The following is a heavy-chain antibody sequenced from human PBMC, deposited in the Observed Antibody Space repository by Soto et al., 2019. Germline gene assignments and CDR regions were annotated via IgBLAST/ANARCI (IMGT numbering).Heavy chain of an antibody. CDR3: AGDGGYCSGGSCYSPGAFDI. CDR1: GGTFSSYA. J-gene: IGHJ3*02. D-gene: IGHD2-15*01. V-gene: IGHV1-69*01. Sequence: QVQLVQSGAEVKKPGSSVKVSCKASGGTFSSYAISWVRQAPGQGLEWMGGIIPIFGTANYAQKFQGRVTITADESTSTAYMELSSLRSEDTAVYFCAGDGGYCSGGSCYSPGAFDIWGQGTMVTVSS. CDR2: IIPIFGTA.